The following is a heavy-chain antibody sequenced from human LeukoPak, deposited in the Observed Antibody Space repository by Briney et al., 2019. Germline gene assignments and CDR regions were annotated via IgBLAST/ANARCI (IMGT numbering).Heavy chain of an antibody. CDR2: IYYSGST. Sequence: SETLSLTCTVSGGSISSYYWSWIRQPPGKGLEWIGYIYYSGSTNYNPSLKSRVTISVDTSKNQFSLKLSSVTAADTAVYYCARGHCTNGVCYDYWGQGTLVTVSS. CDR3: ARGHCTNGVCYDY. J-gene: IGHJ4*02. CDR1: GGSISSYY. D-gene: IGHD2-8*01. V-gene: IGHV4-59*01.